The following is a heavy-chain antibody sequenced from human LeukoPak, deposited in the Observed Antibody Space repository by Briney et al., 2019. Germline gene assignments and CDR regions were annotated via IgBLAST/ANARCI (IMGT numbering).Heavy chain of an antibody. Sequence: SSVKVSCKASGGTFSRYAFTWVRQAPGQGLEWMGGIIPIFGTSSYAQKFQGRVTITADKSTSTAYMELSSLRSEDTAVYYCARVLGPLYYYDSLTGFFDIWGQGTMVTVSS. V-gene: IGHV1-69*06. D-gene: IGHD3-22*01. J-gene: IGHJ3*02. CDR1: GGTFSRYA. CDR3: ARVLGPLYYYDSLTGFFDI. CDR2: IIPIFGTS.